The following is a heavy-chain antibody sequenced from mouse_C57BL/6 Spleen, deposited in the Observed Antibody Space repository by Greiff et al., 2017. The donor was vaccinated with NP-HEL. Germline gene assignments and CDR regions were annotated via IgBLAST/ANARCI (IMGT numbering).Heavy chain of an antibody. Sequence: QVQLKESGSELRSPGSSVKLSCKDFDSEVFPIAYMSWVRQKPGHGFEWIGGILPSIGRTIYGEKFEDKATLDADTLSNTAYLELNSLTSEDSAIYYCARPTTVVEDYAMDYWGQGTSVTVSS. CDR1: DSEVFPIAY. CDR2: ILPSIGRT. J-gene: IGHJ4*01. CDR3: ARPTTVVEDYAMDY. V-gene: IGHV15-2*01. D-gene: IGHD1-1*01.